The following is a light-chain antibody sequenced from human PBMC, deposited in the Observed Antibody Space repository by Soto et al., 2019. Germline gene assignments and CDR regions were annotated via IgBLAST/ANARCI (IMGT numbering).Light chain of an antibody. CDR1: SSDVGSYNR. CDR2: EVS. V-gene: IGLV2-18*02. J-gene: IGLJ2*01. CDR3: RSYASTSTV. Sequence: QSALTQPPSVSGSPGQSVTISCTGTSSDVGSYNRVSWYQQPPGTAPKLLIYEVSNRPSGVPDRFSGSTSGNTASLTISGPPDEDEADYSCRSYASTSTVFGGGTKLTVL.